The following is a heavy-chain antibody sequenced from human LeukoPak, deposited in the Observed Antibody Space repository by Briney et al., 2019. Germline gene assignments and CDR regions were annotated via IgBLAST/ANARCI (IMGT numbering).Heavy chain of an antibody. J-gene: IGHJ4*02. Sequence: PGGPLRLSCTASVFPYGDYAMSWVRQAPGKGLAGVGFIRSKAYGGTTEYAASVKGRFTISRDDSKSIAYLQMNSLKTEDTAVYYCTRDPAGGSWYPNHFDYWGQGTLVTVSS. CDR1: VFPYGDYA. CDR2: IRSKAYGGTT. V-gene: IGHV3-49*04. D-gene: IGHD6-13*01. CDR3: TRDPAGGSWYPNHFDY.